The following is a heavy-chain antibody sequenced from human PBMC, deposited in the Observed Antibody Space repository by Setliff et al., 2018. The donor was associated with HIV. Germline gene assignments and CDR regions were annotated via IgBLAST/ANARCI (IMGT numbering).Heavy chain of an antibody. CDR2: IDVNKGNT. V-gene: IGHV1-18*04. D-gene: IGHD3-16*02. CDR3: VRDGIIRTTRVFDY. Sequence: ASVKVSCKASGYIFLGYDISWVRQAPGQGLEWMGWIDVNKGNTNYAEKFQGRATLTTDTSTNTAYMEVRSLTSDDTAVYYCVRDGIIRTTRVFDYWGQGTLVTVSS. J-gene: IGHJ4*02. CDR1: GYIFLGYD.